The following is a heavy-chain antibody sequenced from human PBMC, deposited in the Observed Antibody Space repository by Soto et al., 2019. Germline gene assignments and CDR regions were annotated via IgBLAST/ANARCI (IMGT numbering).Heavy chain of an antibody. CDR2: LNSDESTT. Sequence: SGGSLRLSCAASGFTFSRYWMHWVRQAPGKGLVWVSRLNSDESTTTYADSVRGRFTISRDNAKNTLYLQMNSLRVEDTAVYYCARAPVDWKDRQPIDYWGQGTLVTVSS. J-gene: IGHJ4*02. V-gene: IGHV3-74*01. D-gene: IGHD1-1*01. CDR3: ARAPVDWKDRQPIDY. CDR1: GFTFSRYW.